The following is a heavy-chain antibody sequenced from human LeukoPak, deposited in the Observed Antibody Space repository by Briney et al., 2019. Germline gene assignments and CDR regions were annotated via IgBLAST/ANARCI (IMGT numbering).Heavy chain of an antibody. CDR2: IWYDGSNK. Sequence: TGGSLRLSCAASGFTFSSYGMHWVRQAPGKGLEWVAVIWYDGSNKYYADSVKGRFTISRDNSKNTLYLQMNSLRAEDTAVYYCARAEPYYYDSMKTNWFDPWGQGTLVTVSS. D-gene: IGHD3-22*01. CDR1: GFTFSSYG. V-gene: IGHV3-33*01. CDR3: ARAEPYYYDSMKTNWFDP. J-gene: IGHJ5*02.